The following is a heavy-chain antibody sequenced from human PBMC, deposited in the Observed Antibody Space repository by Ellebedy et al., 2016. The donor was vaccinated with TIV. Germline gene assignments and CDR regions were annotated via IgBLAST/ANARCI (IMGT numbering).Heavy chain of an antibody. Sequence: MPSETLSLTCNVSGDSIRSFYWSWVRQSPGKGLEWIGYVHSSWGANYNPSLENRVPMFVDTSKYQLSLKLSSVTDADTAVYYCVKMAAMSSYFSFHLWGRGTLVTVSS. D-gene: IGHD5-24*01. CDR2: VHSSWGA. V-gene: IGHV4-59*03. CDR3: VKMAAMSSYFSFHL. CDR1: GDSIRSFY. J-gene: IGHJ2*01.